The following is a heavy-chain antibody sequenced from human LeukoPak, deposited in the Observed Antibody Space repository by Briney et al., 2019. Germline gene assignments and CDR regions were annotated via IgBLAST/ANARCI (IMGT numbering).Heavy chain of an antibody. CDR3: ARAPYDFWSGYYSY. CDR2: INPSGGST. J-gene: IGHJ4*02. CDR1: GYTFTSYY. Sequence: ASVKVSCKASGYTFTSYYMHWVRQAPGQGLEWTGIINPSGGSTSYAQKFQGRVTMTRDTSTSIVYMELSSLRSEDTAVYYCARAPYDFWSGYYSYWGQGTLVTVST. V-gene: IGHV1-46*03. D-gene: IGHD3-3*01.